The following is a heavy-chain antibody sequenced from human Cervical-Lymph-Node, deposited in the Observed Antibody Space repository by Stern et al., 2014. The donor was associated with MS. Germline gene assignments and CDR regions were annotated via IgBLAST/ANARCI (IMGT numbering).Heavy chain of an antibody. CDR1: GDTFTNYA. J-gene: IGHJ6*02. Sequence: QVQLVQSGAEVKRPWSSVKVSCKTSGDTFTNYAITWVRQAPGQGLEWVGAIIPIVATSNNAQKFQVRVTITADKATNTVYLELRSLRTEDTALYYCAREKGGSSYYYGMDVWGQGTTVTVSS. V-gene: IGHV1-69*14. CDR2: IIPIVATS. D-gene: IGHD3-16*01. CDR3: AREKGGSSYYYGMDV.